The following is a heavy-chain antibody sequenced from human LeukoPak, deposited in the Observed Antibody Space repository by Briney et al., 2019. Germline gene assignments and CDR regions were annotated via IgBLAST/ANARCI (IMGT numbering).Heavy chain of an antibody. D-gene: IGHD6-13*01. J-gene: IGHJ2*01. CDR1: GFTFSSYD. Sequence: GGSLRLSCAASGFTFSSYDIHCVRQATGKGLEWVSGIGTAGEIYYPGSVKGRFTISRQNAKNSLYLQMNSLRAGDTSVYHCARAAYSSTWYSRYFDLWGRGTLVTVSS. CDR3: ARAAYSSTWYSRYFDL. V-gene: IGHV3-13*01. CDR2: IGTAGEI.